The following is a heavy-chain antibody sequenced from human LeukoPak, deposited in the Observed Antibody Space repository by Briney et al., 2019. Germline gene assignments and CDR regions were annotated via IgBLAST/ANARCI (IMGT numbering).Heavy chain of an antibody. CDR3: ASNRYSSSWSIDY. Sequence: SETLSLTCTVSGGSISSSSYYWGWIRQPPGKGLEWIGSIYYSGSTYYNPSLKSRVTISVDTSKNQFSLKLSSVTAADTAVYYCASNRYSSSWSIDYWGQGTLVTVSS. J-gene: IGHJ4*02. V-gene: IGHV4-39*07. D-gene: IGHD6-13*01. CDR2: IYYSGST. CDR1: GGSISSSSYY.